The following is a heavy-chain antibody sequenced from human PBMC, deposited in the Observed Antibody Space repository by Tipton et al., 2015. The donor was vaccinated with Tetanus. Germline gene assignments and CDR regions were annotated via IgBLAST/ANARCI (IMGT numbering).Heavy chain of an antibody. CDR3: ARANYEFPKKGPFDS. D-gene: IGHD3-3*01. V-gene: IGHV4-61*08. Sequence: TLSLTCSVSGGSISSDAHYWSWIRQPPGKGLEWLGYISPSGTTNYNTSLMSRITVSQDTSKNQFSLRLTSVTAADTAVCYCARANYEFPKKGPFDSWGQGALVIVSS. CDR2: ISPSGTT. CDR1: GGSISSDAHY. J-gene: IGHJ4*02.